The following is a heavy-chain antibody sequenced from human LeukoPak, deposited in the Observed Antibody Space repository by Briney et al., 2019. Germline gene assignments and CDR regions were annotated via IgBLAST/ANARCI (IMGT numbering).Heavy chain of an antibody. J-gene: IGHJ4*02. CDR3: AREPTYSYGSGSLDY. D-gene: IGHD3-10*01. CDR2: IKQDESEK. V-gene: IGHV3-7*01. Sequence: GGSLRLSCAVCGFTFSSYWMSWVRQAPGKGLEWVANIKQDESEKYFVDSVKGRFTISRDNAKNSLYLQMNSLRAEDTAVYYCAREPTYSYGSGSLDYWGQGTLVTVSS. CDR1: GFTFSSYW.